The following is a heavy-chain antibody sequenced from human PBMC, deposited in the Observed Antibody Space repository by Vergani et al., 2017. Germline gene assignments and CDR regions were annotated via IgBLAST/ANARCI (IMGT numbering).Heavy chain of an antibody. J-gene: IGHJ3*02. CDR3: AKEIWEQLGGAFDI. V-gene: IGHV3-9*01. CDR1: GFTFSSYG. CDR2: ISWNSGSI. D-gene: IGHD6-6*01. Sequence: VQLVESGGGVVQPGRSLRLSCAASGFTFSSYGMHWVRQAPGKGLEWVSGISWNSGSIGYADSVKGRFTISRDNAKNSLYLQMNSLRAEDTALYYCAKEIWEQLGGAFDIWGQGTMVTVSS.